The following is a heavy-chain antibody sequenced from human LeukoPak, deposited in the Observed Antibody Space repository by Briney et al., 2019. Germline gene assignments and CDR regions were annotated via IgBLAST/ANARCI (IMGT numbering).Heavy chain of an antibody. D-gene: IGHD6-13*01. Sequence: GASVKVSCKASGYTFTSYGISWVRQAPGQGLEWMGWISAYNGNTNYAQKLQGRVTMTTDTSTSTAYMELRSLRSDDTAVYYCARSRYSSNARGPFDHWGQGTLVTVSS. CDR2: ISAYNGNT. V-gene: IGHV1-18*01. CDR1: GYTFTSYG. CDR3: ARSRYSSNARGPFDH. J-gene: IGHJ4*02.